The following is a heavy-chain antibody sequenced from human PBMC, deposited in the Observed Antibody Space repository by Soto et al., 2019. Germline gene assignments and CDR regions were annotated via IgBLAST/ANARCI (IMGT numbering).Heavy chain of an antibody. CDR3: TREERSPRYWFDP. D-gene: IGHD6-25*01. Sequence: SETLSLTCGVYGGSFRNYYWIWVRQPPGKGLEWIGEVNHSGEATYNPSLQSRITISLDTSNNQFSLKMTSVTAADTAMYFCTREERSPRYWFDPWGQGTQVTVSS. CDR2: VNHSGEA. J-gene: IGHJ5*02. CDR1: GGSFRNYY. V-gene: IGHV4-34*01.